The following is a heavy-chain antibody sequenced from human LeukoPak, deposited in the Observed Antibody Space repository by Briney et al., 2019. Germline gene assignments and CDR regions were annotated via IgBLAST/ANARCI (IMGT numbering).Heavy chain of an antibody. D-gene: IGHD6-13*01. CDR1: GGTFSSYG. J-gene: IGHJ6*03. V-gene: IGHV1-69*13. CDR2: IIPMFGTT. Sequence: SVKVSCKASGGTFSSYGITWVRQAPGQGLEWMAGIIPMFGTTNYAQNFQGRVTITADESTRTAYMEVSSLRSEDTAMYYCAKGKARAIPATAKAYYYLDVWGTGTTVTVSS. CDR3: AKGKARAIPATAKAYYYLDV.